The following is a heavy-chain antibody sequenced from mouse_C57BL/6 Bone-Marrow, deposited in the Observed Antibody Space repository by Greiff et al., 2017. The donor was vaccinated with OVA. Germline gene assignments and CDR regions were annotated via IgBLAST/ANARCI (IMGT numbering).Heavy chain of an antibody. CDR3: TTHLLMDY. CDR2: IDPETGDT. J-gene: IGHJ4*01. CDR1: GFNIKDYY. V-gene: IGHV14-1*01. Sequence: VQLQQSGAELVRPGASVKLSCTASGFNIKDYYMHWVKQRPEQGLEWIGRIDPETGDTEYAPKFQGKATMTANTATNTAYLQLSSLTSEDTTVYYCTTHLLMDYWGQGTSVTVSS.